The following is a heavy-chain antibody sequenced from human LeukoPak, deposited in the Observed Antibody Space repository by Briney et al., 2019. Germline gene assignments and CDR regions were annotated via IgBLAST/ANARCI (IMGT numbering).Heavy chain of an antibody. J-gene: IGHJ4*02. CDR2: IKQDGSEK. CDR1: GFTFSSFW. V-gene: IGHV3-7*01. Sequence: GGCLRLSCAASGFTFSSFWMSWVRQAPGKGLGWVANIKQDGSEKYYVDSVKGRFTISRDNAKNSLYLQMNSLRAEDTAVYYCARKRETYYYDSSGYSHWGQGTLVTVSS. CDR3: ARKRETYYYDSSGYSH. D-gene: IGHD3-22*01.